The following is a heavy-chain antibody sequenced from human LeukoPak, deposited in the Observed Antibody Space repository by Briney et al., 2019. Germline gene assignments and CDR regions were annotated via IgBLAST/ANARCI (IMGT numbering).Heavy chain of an antibody. CDR2: ISVRSNYI. J-gene: IGHJ4*02. D-gene: IGHD3-22*01. V-gene: IGHV3-21*01. CDR1: GYTFSSYS. Sequence: AGGSLRLSCLASGYTFSSYSINWVRQAPGKGLEWVSSISVRSNYIYYADSVRGRFRISRDDARESLYLQMNSLRAEDTAVYYCVRLRRNSDTSGFYYYYDFWGQGTLVTVSS. CDR3: VRLRRNSDTSGFYYYYDF.